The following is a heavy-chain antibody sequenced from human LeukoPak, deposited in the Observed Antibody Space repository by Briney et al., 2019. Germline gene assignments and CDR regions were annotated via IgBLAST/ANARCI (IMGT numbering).Heavy chain of an antibody. Sequence: PSETLSLTCTVSGGSISSYYWSWIRQPAGKGLEWIGRIYTSGSTNYNPSLKSRVTISVDTSKNQFSLKLSSVTAADTAVYYCAREAYYYDSSGYYLHDAFDIWGQGTMVTVSS. V-gene: IGHV4-4*07. J-gene: IGHJ3*02. CDR1: GGSISSYY. CDR3: AREAYYYDSSGYYLHDAFDI. D-gene: IGHD3-22*01. CDR2: IYTSGST.